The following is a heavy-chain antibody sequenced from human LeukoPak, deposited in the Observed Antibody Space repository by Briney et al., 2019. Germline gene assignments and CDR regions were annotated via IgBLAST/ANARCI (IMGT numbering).Heavy chain of an antibody. CDR3: ARVGYSFSINDWSRTGLGAYPTKYYYYMDV. D-gene: IGHD5-18*01. CDR2: INPSGGT. J-gene: IGHJ6*03. Sequence: PSETLSLTCAVYGGSFSDYSWSWIRQPPGKGLEGIGEINPSGGTNHNPSLMSRVSMLVDTSKNQISLRVSSVTAADTAVYYCARVGYSFSINDWSRTGLGAYPTKYYYYMDVWGKGTTVTVSS. V-gene: IGHV4-34*01. CDR1: GGSFSDYS.